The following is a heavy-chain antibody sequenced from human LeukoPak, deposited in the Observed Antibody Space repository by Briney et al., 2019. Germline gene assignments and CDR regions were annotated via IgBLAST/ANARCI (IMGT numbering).Heavy chain of an antibody. Sequence: PSGTLSLTCAVSGGSISSSNWWSWVRQPPGKGLEWIGEIYHSGSTNYNPSLKSRVTMSVDTSKNQFSLKLSSVTAADTAVYYCARIYGSGSYYNGYYYYYMDVWGKGTTVTISS. CDR3: ARIYGSGSYYNGYYYYYMDV. D-gene: IGHD3-10*01. J-gene: IGHJ6*03. V-gene: IGHV4-4*02. CDR1: GGSISSSNW. CDR2: IYHSGST.